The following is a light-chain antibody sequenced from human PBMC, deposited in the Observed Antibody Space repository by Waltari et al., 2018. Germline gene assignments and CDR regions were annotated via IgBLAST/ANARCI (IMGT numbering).Light chain of an antibody. CDR1: TSDLADYYY. CDR3: CSFRGGDSFV. V-gene: IGLV2-14*03. J-gene: IGLJ1*01. Sequence: QSALTQPASVSGPPGQSITIPCTGTTSDLADYYYVSWYQQSRGKTPTPMVYDVTTRHSGVSSRFSGSKSGLTASLTISGLQAEDEADYYCCSFRGGDSFVVGTGTRVTVV. CDR2: DVT.